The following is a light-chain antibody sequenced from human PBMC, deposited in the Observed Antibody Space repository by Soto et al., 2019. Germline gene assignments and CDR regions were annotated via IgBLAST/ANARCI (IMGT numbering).Light chain of an antibody. CDR2: KAS. J-gene: IGKJ2*01. CDR1: ESVVSW. V-gene: IGKV1-5*03. Sequence: DIQMTQSPSTVSASVGDRVTITCRASESVVSWLAWYQQRPGKAPKLLIYKASTLQSGVPSRFSGSGSGTECTLTINSLQTEDFATYYCQQYRSYYTFGQGTKLEIK. CDR3: QQYRSYYT.